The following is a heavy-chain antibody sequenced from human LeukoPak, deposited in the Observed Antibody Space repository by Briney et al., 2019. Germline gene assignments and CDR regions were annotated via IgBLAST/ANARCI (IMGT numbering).Heavy chain of an antibody. CDR3: ASGPCDGSCYSW. D-gene: IGHD2-15*01. J-gene: IGHJ4*02. CDR1: RFTFSSYW. CDR2: IKQDGSEK. Sequence: RPGGSLRFSCAASRFTFSSYWMSWVRQAPGKGLEWVANIKQDGSEKYYVDSVKGRFTISRDNAKNSLYLQMNSLRAEDTAVYYCASGPCDGSCYSWWGQGTLVTVSS. V-gene: IGHV3-7*01.